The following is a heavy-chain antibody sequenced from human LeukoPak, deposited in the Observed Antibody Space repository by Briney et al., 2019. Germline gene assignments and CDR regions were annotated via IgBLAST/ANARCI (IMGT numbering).Heavy chain of an antibody. Sequence: ASVTVSCKASGYTFTSYDVNWVRQATEQGLEWMGWMNPSSGNTGFGQKFQGRVSLTRDTSTSTAYMELSSLRSDDTAVYYCTRGPSGYGLGWFDPWGQGTLVTVSS. CDR2: MNPSSGNT. CDR3: TRGPSGYGLGWFDP. V-gene: IGHV1-8*01. J-gene: IGHJ5*02. D-gene: IGHD5-12*01. CDR1: GYTFTSYD.